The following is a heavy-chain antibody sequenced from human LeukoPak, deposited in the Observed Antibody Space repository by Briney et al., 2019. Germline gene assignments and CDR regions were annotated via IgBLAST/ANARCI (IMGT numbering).Heavy chain of an antibody. CDR1: GFTFSSYS. J-gene: IGHJ6*02. Sequence: QTGGSLRLSCAASGFTFSSYSMNWVRQAPGKGLEWVSSISSSSYIYYADPVKGRFTISRDNAKNSLYLQMNSLRAEDTAVYYCARDRAPYGMDVWGQGTTVTVSS. D-gene: IGHD3-10*01. CDR2: ISSSSYI. V-gene: IGHV3-21*01. CDR3: ARDRAPYGMDV.